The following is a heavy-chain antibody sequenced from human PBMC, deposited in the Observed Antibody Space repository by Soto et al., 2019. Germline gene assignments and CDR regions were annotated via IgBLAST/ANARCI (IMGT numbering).Heavy chain of an antibody. CDR3: ASIGNPSPLYCSGGSCYFAPEDNWFDP. J-gene: IGHJ5*02. CDR1: GGSFSGYY. Sequence: SETLSLTCAVYGGSFSGYYWSWIRQPPGKGLEWIGEINHSGSTNYNPSLKSRVTISVDTSKNQFSLKLSSVTAADTAVYYCASIGNPSPLYCSGGSCYFAPEDNWFDPWGQGTLVTVSS. CDR2: INHSGST. V-gene: IGHV4-34*01. D-gene: IGHD2-15*01.